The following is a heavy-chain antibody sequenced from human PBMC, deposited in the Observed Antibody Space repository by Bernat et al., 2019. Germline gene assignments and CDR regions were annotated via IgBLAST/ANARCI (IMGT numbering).Heavy chain of an antibody. D-gene: IGHD6-13*01. CDR2: IRSKAYGGTT. CDR3: TREGQMGAAAAGTWYYYYYYMDV. Sequence: EVQLVESGGGLVQPGRSLRLSCTASGFTFGDYAMSWVRQAPGKGLEWVGFIRSKAYGGTTEYAASVKGRFTISRDDSKSIAYLQMNSLKTEDTAVYYCTREGQMGAAAAGTWYYYYYYMDVWDKGTTVTVSS. CDR1: GFTFGDYA. J-gene: IGHJ6*03. V-gene: IGHV3-49*04.